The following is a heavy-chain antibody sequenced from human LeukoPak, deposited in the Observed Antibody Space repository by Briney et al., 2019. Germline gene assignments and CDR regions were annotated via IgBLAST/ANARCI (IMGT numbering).Heavy chain of an antibody. CDR1: GGSFSGYY. D-gene: IGHD4-17*01. CDR2: IYYSGST. Sequence: SETLSLTCAVYGGSFSGYYWSWIRQPPGKGLEWIGYIYYSGSTNYNPSLKSRVTISVDTSKNQFSLKLSSVTAADTAVYYCARNGDGPEWGDWGQGTLVTVSS. V-gene: IGHV4-59*01. J-gene: IGHJ4*02. CDR3: ARNGDGPEWGD.